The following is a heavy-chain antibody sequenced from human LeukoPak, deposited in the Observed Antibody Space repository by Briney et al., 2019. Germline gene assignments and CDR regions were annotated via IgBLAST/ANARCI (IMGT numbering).Heavy chain of an antibody. V-gene: IGHV3-53*01. CDR3: ARDDTYGAFDI. CDR1: GFTVSSNY. J-gene: IGHJ3*02. CDR2: IYSGGST. D-gene: IGHD4-17*01. Sequence: HPGGSLRLSCAASGFTVSSNYMSWVRQAPGKGLEWVSVIYSGGSTYYADSVKGRFTISRDNSKNTLYLQMNSLRAEDTAVYYCARDDTYGAFDIWGQGTMVTVSS.